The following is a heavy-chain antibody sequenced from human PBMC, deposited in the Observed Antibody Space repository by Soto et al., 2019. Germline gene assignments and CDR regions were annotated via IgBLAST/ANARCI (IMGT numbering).Heavy chain of an antibody. J-gene: IGHJ4*01. CDR1: GGSINNYY. D-gene: IGHD1-7*01. CDR3: ARHSWELRKTFDY. CDR2: IYYGGTS. V-gene: IGHV4-59*08. Sequence: QVQLQESGPGLVKPSETLSLTCTVSGGSINNYYWSWIRQSPGDGLEWIGSIYYGGTSTYNPSLNSRVTMSLDTSKNHFSLKLSSVTAADTAVYYCARHSWELRKTFDYWGQGTLVTVSS.